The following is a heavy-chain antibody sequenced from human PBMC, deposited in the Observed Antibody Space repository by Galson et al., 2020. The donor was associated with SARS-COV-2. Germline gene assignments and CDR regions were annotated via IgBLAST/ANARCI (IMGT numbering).Heavy chain of an antibody. CDR1: GFTFSNYW. CDR3: APRYCTSTSCEAGFDY. CDR2: INSDGSSP. J-gene: IGHJ4*02. Sequence: GGSLRLSCAASGFTFSNYWMHWVRQAPGKGLVWVSRINSDGSSPTYADSVKGRFTISRDNAKNTLSLQMNSLRAEDTDVYYCAPRYCTSTSCEAGFDYWGQGTQVTVS. D-gene: IGHD2-2*01. V-gene: IGHV3-74*01.